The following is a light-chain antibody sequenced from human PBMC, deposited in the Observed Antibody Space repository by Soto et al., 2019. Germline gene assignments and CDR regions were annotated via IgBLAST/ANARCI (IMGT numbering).Light chain of an antibody. CDR3: QSYDIGLTGFYV. CDR1: NSNIGAGYD. CDR2: NSN. J-gene: IGLJ1*01. V-gene: IGLV1-40*03. Sequence: QSALTQPPSVSGALGQSVTISGTGSNSNIGAGYDVHWYQQIPGKAPKLLVYNSNSRPSGIPDRFSGSKSGASASLAITGLQAEDEVDYYCQSYDIGLTGFYVSGTGTKVTVL.